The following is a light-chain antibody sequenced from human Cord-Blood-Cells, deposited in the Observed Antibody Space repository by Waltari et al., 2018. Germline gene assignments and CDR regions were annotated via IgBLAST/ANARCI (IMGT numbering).Light chain of an antibody. V-gene: IGKV3-20*01. Sequence: EIVLTLSPGPLSLSPGERAPLSCRASQSVSSSYLAWYQQKPGQAPRLLIYGASSRATGIPDRFSGSGSGTDFTLTISRLEPEDFAVYYCQQYGSSPGTFGQGTKVEIK. CDR3: QQYGSSPGT. J-gene: IGKJ1*01. CDR2: GAS. CDR1: QSVSSSY.